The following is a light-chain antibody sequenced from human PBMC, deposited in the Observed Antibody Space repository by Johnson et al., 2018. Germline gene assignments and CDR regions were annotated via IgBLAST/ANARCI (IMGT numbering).Light chain of an antibody. CDR3: GTWDSSLRSGNV. J-gene: IGLJ1*01. Sequence: QSVLTQPPSVSVAPGQKVTISCAGSSSNIGNNYVSWYQQLPGTAPKLLTYENNKRPSGIPDRFSGSKSGTSAILGITGLQTGDEADYYCGTWDSSLRSGNVVGTETKVTIL. CDR2: ENN. V-gene: IGLV1-51*02. CDR1: SSNIGNNY.